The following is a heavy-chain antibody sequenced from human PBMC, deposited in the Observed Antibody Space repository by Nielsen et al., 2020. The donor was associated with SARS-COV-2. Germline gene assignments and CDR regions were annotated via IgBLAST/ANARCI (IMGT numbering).Heavy chain of an antibody. CDR3: ARDGGRRGFDF. J-gene: IGHJ4*03. V-gene: IGHV3-11*04. CDR1: GFRFSDYY. D-gene: IGHD2-15*01. Sequence: GGSLRLSCAASGFRFSDYYMAWIRQAPGKGLEWVGFVTSSGITVYYADSLRGRFAISRDNAWKFLYLEMRNVSPDDTAVYYCARDGGRRGFDFWGQGALVTVSS. CDR2: VTSSGITV.